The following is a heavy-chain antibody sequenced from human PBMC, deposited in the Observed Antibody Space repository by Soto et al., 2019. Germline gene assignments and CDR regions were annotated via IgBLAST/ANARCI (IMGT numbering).Heavy chain of an antibody. CDR2: IKSESDGGTT. D-gene: IGHD1-20*01. CDR3: ATDRRITLAQFDY. Sequence: PGGSVRLSCAASGVTLSSAWMSWVRQAPGKGLEWVARIKSESDGGTTDYTTPVKGRFTISRDDSKNTLYLQMNSLKTEDTAVYYWATDRRITLAQFDYWGQGTLVTVSS. J-gene: IGHJ4*02. V-gene: IGHV3-15*01. CDR1: GVTLSSAW.